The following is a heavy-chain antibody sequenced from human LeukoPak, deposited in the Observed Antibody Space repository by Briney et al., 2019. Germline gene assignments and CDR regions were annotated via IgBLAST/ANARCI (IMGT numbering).Heavy chain of an antibody. CDR2: ISASSNYK. J-gene: IGHJ2*01. D-gene: IGHD2-2*01. CDR3: TRGQRSCNSASCHLWYFDL. CDR1: GFTFGAYA. V-gene: IGHV3-23*01. Sequence: GGSLRLSCEASGFTFGAYAMSWVRQAPGKGLEWISQISASSNYKYYADSVRGRFAISRDNSQSTLFLHMNSLRAEDTAIYYCTRGQRSCNSASCHLWYFDLWGRGTLVSVSS.